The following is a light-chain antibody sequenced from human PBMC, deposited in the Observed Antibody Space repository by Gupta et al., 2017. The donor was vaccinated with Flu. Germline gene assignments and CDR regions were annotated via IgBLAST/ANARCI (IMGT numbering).Light chain of an antibody. CDR2: GAS. CDR1: QSISRSY. J-gene: IGKJ3*01. V-gene: IGKV3-20*01. Sequence: GTLSLSPGERATLSCRASQSISRSYLAWYQQKPGQAPRLLIYGASSSATGIPDTFSGSGSGTDFTLTISRLEPEDLAVSSCQQYGNSAFTFGPEANVDI. CDR3: QQYGNSAFT.